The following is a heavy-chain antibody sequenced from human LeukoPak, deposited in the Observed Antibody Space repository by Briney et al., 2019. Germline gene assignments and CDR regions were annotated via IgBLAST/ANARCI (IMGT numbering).Heavy chain of an antibody. D-gene: IGHD6-19*01. CDR1: GGSFSGYY. V-gene: IGHV4-34*01. CDR3: ARYRSGWYHRNWFDP. Sequence: PSETLSLTCAVYGGSFSGYYWSWIRQPPGKGLEWIGEINHSGSTNYNPSLKSRVTISVDTSKNQFSLKLSSVTAADTAVYYCARYRSGWYHRNWFDPWGQGTLVTVSS. CDR2: INHSGST. J-gene: IGHJ5*02.